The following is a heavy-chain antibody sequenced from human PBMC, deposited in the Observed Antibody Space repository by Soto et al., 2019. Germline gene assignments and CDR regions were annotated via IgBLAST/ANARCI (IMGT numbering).Heavy chain of an antibody. CDR1: GFSFSSYW. V-gene: IGHV3-74*01. CDR3: ARDLYYNSGSYLAY. J-gene: IGHJ4*02. Sequence: PGGSLRLSCAASGFSFSSYWMHWVRQVPGKELVWVSRINSGGTSTSYADSVKGRFTISRDNAKNTLYLQMNSLRAEDTAVYYCARDLYYNSGSYLAYWGQGTLVTVSS. CDR2: INSGGTST. D-gene: IGHD3-10*01.